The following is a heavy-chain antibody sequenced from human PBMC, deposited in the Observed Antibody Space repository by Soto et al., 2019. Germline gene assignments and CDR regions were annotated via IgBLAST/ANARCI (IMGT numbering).Heavy chain of an antibody. CDR2: INHSGST. CDR3: AISRPEQWLVRIDY. D-gene: IGHD6-19*01. Sequence: ASETLSLTCAVYGGSFSGYYWSWIRQPPGKGLEWIGEINHSGSTNYNPSLKSRVTISVDTSKNQFSLKLSSVTAADTAVYYCAISRPEQWLVRIDYWGQGTLVTVSS. V-gene: IGHV4-34*01. J-gene: IGHJ4*02. CDR1: GGSFSGYY.